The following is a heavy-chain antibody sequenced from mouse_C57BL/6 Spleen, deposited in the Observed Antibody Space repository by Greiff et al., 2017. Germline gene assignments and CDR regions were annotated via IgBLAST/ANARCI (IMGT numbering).Heavy chain of an antibody. D-gene: IGHD1-1*01. CDR3: ARRGVRSGGYFDV. Sequence: QVQLQQPGAELVKPGASVKLSCKASGYTFTSYWMQWVKQRPGQGLEWIGEIDPSDSYTNYNQQFKGKATLTVDTSSSTAYMQLSSLTSEDSAVYYCARRGVRSGGYFDVWGTGTTVTVSS. CDR2: IDPSDSYT. CDR1: GYTFTSYW. J-gene: IGHJ1*03. V-gene: IGHV1-50*01.